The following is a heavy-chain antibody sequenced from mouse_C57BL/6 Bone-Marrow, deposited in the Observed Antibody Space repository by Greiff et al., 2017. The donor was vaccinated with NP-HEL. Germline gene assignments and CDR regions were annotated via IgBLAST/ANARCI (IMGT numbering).Heavy chain of an antibody. Sequence: QVQLKESGPGLVQPSQSLSITCTVSGFSLTSYGVHWVRQSPGKGLEWLGVIWSGGSTDYNAAFISRLSISKDNSKSQVFFKMNSLQADDTAIYYCARGTLGWYLDYWGQGTTLTVSS. CDR3: ARGTLGWYLDY. V-gene: IGHV2-2*01. D-gene: IGHD4-1*01. CDR2: IWSGGST. J-gene: IGHJ2*01. CDR1: GFSLTSYG.